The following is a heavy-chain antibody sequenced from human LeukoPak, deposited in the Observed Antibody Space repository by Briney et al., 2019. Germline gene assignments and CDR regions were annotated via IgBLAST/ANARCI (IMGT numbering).Heavy chain of an antibody. CDR3: ARGGSFGLKANLDS. V-gene: IGHV1-69*13. Sequence: SVKVSCKASGGTFSSYAISWVRQAPGQGLEWMGGIIPIFGTANYAQKFQGRVTITADESTSTAYMELSSLRSEDTAVYYCARGGSFGLKANLDSWGQGTLVTVSS. CDR1: GGTFSSYA. J-gene: IGHJ4*02. CDR2: IIPIFGTA. D-gene: IGHD3/OR15-3a*01.